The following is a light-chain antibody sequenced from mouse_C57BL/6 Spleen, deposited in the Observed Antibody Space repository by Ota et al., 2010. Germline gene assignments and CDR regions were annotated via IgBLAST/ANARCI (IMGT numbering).Light chain of an antibody. CDR2: AAT. J-gene: IGKJ2*01. CDR3: QHFWGTPYT. V-gene: IGKV12-46*01. CDR1: ENIYSN. Sequence: DIQMTQXPASLSVSVGETVTITCRASENIYSNLAWYQQKQGKSPQLLVYAATNLADGVPSRFSGSGSGTQYSLKINSLQSEDFGSYYCQHFWGTPYTFGGGTKLEIK.